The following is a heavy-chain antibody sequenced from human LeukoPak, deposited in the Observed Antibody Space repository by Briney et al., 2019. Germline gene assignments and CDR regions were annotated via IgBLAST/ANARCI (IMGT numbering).Heavy chain of an antibody. Sequence: SETLSLTCAVSGYSISSGYYWGWIRQPPGKGLEWIGSIYHSGSTYYNPSLKSRVTISVDTSKNQFSLKLSPVTAADTAVYYCARQHYDFWSGYHYCYYYMDVWGKGTTVTVSS. CDR3: ARQHYDFWSGYHYCYYYMDV. CDR1: GYSISSGYY. V-gene: IGHV4-38-2*01. D-gene: IGHD3-3*01. J-gene: IGHJ6*03. CDR2: IYHSGST.